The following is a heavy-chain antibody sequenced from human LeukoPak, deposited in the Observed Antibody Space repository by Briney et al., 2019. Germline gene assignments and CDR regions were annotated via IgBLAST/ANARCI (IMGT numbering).Heavy chain of an antibody. Sequence: SETLSLTCAVYGGSFSGYYWSWIRQPPGKGLEWIGEINHSGSTNYNPSLKSRVTISVDTSKDQFSLKLSSVTAADTAVYYCARLPLFHSSGWYGLDYWGQGTLVTVSS. CDR1: GGSFSGYY. CDR3: ARLPLFHSSGWYGLDY. CDR2: INHSGST. V-gene: IGHV4-34*01. J-gene: IGHJ4*02. D-gene: IGHD6-19*01.